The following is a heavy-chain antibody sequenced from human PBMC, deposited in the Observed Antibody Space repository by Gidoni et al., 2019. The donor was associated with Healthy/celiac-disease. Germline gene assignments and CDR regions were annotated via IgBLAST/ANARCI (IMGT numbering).Heavy chain of an antibody. CDR1: GFTFSSYG. CDR3: AKNGVGAVAGSDY. CDR2: IPYDGSNK. D-gene: IGHD6-19*01. V-gene: IGHV3-30*18. J-gene: IGHJ4*02. Sequence: QVQLVESGGGVVQPGRSLRLSCAASGFTFSSYGMHWVRQAPGKGLEWVAVIPYDGSNKYYADSVKGRFTISRDNSKNTLYLQMNSLRAEDTAVYYCAKNGVGAVAGSDYWGQGTLVTVSS.